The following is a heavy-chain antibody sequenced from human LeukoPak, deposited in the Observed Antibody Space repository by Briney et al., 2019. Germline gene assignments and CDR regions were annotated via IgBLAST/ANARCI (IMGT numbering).Heavy chain of an antibody. Sequence: ASVKVSCKASGYTFTGYYMHWVRQAPGQGLEWMGWINPNSGGTNYAQKFQGRVTMTRDTSISTAYMELSRLRSDDTAVYYCARDSPIPRRFGGLKPFDYWGQGTLVTVSS. CDR3: ARDSPIPRRFGGLKPFDY. J-gene: IGHJ4*02. CDR1: GYTFTGYY. CDR2: INPNSGGT. V-gene: IGHV1-2*02. D-gene: IGHD3-10*01.